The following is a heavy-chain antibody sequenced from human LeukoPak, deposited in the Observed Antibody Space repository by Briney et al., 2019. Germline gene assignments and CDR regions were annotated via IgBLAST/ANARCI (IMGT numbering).Heavy chain of an antibody. J-gene: IGHJ4*02. Sequence: SETLSLTCAVYGGSFSGYYWSWIRQPPGKGLEWIGEINHSGSTSYNPSLKSRVTISVDTSKNQLSLKLSSVAAADTAVYYCARVSWGSLDYWGQGTLVTVSS. CDR3: ARVSWGSLDY. V-gene: IGHV4-34*01. CDR1: GGSFSGYY. CDR2: INHSGST. D-gene: IGHD7-27*01.